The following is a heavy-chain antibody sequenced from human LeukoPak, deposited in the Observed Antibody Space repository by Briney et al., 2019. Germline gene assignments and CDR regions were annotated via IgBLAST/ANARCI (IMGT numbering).Heavy chain of an antibody. V-gene: IGHV3-23*01. CDR2: ISISGGTT. CDR3: AKPSELSATPPGAFDM. CDR1: GFTFSSYG. Sequence: GGSLRLSCATFGFTFSSYGMTWVRQAPGKGLEWVSTISISGGTTYYADSVKGRFTISRDNSKNTLYLQMNSLRAEDTAVYYCAKPSELSATPPGAFDMWGQGTRVTVSS. D-gene: IGHD3-16*02. J-gene: IGHJ3*02.